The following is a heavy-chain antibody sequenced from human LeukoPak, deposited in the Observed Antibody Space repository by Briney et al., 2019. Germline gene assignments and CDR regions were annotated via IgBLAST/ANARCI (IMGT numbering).Heavy chain of an antibody. Sequence: ASVKVSCKASGYTFTSYDINWVRQATGRGLEWMGWMNANSGDTGYAQNFQGRVTMTRNTSISTAYMELSSLRSEDTAIYYCARGGTYLPFGYWGQGTLVTVSS. J-gene: IGHJ4*02. CDR2: MNANSGDT. CDR3: ARGGTYLPFGY. D-gene: IGHD3-10*01. CDR1: GYTFTSYD. V-gene: IGHV1-8*01.